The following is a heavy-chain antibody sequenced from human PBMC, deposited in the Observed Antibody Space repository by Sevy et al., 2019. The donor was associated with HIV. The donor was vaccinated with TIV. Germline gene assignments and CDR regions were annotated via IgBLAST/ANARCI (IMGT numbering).Heavy chain of an antibody. CDR3: AREAGGYDYAYGMDV. CDR2: IYYNGHT. D-gene: IGHD5-12*01. CDR1: GGTIVSSGHY. J-gene: IGHJ6*01. V-gene: IGHV4-39*02. Sequence: SETLSLTCSVSGGTIVSSGHYWGWIRQTPGEGLEWIGSIYYNGHTYYSPSLKSRLTISIDTSKNQFSLNLSSVTAADTAIYFCAREAGGYDYAYGMDVWGQGTTVTVSS.